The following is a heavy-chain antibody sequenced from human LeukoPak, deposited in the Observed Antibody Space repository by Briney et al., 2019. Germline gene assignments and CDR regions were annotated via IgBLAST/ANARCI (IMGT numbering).Heavy chain of an antibody. Sequence: PGGSLRLSCAASGFTFSSYAMSWVRQAPGKGLEWVSAISGSGGSTYYADSVKGRFTISRDNAKNSLYLQMNSLRAEDTAVYYCARDAGIVVVPAAIHNWFDPWGQGTLVTVSS. V-gene: IGHV3-23*01. D-gene: IGHD2-2*02. CDR2: ISGSGGST. J-gene: IGHJ5*02. CDR1: GFTFSSYA. CDR3: ARDAGIVVVPAAIHNWFDP.